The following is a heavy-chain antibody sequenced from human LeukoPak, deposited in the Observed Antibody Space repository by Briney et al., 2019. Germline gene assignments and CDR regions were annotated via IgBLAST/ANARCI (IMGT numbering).Heavy chain of an antibody. V-gene: IGHV3-21*01. J-gene: IGHJ4*02. CDR3: ARGLGGVDY. CDR2: ISTSSSYI. D-gene: IGHD3-10*01. Sequence: PGGSLRLSCAASGFTFSSYSMNWVRQAPGKGLEWVSSISTSSSYIHYADSVKGRFTISRDNARNSLYLQMNSQRAEDTAVYYCARGLGGVDYWGQGTLVTVSS. CDR1: GFTFSSYS.